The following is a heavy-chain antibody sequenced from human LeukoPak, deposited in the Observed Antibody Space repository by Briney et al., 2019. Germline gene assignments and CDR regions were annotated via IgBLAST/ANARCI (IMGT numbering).Heavy chain of an antibody. J-gene: IGHJ6*03. V-gene: IGHV3-23*01. CDR3: ARGVVYYYDSSAGYMDV. D-gene: IGHD3-22*01. Sequence: PGGSLRLSCAASGFTFSSYGMSWVRQAPGKGLEWVSAISGSGGSTYYADSVKGRFTISRDNAKNSLYLQMNSLRAEDTAVYYCARGVVYYYDSSAGYMDVWGKGTTVTISS. CDR1: GFTFSSYG. CDR2: ISGSGGST.